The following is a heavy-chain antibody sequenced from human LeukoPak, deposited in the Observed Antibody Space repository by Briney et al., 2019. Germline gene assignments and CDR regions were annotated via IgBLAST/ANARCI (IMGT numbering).Heavy chain of an antibody. Sequence: SQTLSLTCTASGGSISSGSYYWSWIRQPAGKGLEWIGRIYTSGSTNYNPSLKSRVTISVDTSKNQFSLKLSSVTAADTAVYYCARDKSSSFWFDPWGQGTLVTVSS. V-gene: IGHV4-61*02. D-gene: IGHD6-6*01. CDR3: ARDKSSSFWFDP. J-gene: IGHJ5*02. CDR1: GGSISSGSYY. CDR2: IYTSGST.